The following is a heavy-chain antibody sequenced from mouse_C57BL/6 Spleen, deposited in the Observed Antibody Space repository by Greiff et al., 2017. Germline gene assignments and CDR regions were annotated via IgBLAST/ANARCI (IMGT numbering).Heavy chain of an antibody. Sequence: QVQLQQPGAELVKPGASVKMSCKASGYTFTSYWITWVKQRPGQGLEWIGDIYPGSGSTNYNEKFKSKATLTVDTSSNTAYMQLSSLTSEDSAVYYCARGSYYGYDDAMDYWGQGTSVTVSS. CDR2: IYPGSGST. J-gene: IGHJ4*01. D-gene: IGHD2-2*01. V-gene: IGHV1-55*01. CDR3: ARGSYYGYDDAMDY. CDR1: GYTFTSYW.